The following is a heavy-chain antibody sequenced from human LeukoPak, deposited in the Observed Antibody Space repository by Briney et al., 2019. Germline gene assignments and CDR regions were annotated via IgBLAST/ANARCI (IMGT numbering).Heavy chain of an antibody. CDR1: GFTFSSYA. D-gene: IGHD3-9*01. CDR3: AKDVQAYDILTGYYFTGDY. J-gene: IGHJ4*02. Sequence: GGSLRLSCAASGFTFSSYAMSWVRQAPGKGLEWVSAISGGGGSTYYADSVKGRFTISRDNSKNTLYLQMNSLRAEDTAVYYCAKDVQAYDILTGYYFTGDYWGQGTLVTVSS. V-gene: IGHV3-23*01. CDR2: ISGGGGST.